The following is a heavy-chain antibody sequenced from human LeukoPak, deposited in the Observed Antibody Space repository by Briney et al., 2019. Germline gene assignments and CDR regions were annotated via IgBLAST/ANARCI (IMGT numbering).Heavy chain of an antibody. V-gene: IGHV1-69*01. J-gene: IGHJ3*02. CDR3: AVPYYYDSSATDAGTGAFDI. D-gene: IGHD3-22*01. CDR2: IIPIFGTA. CDR1: GGTFSSYA. Sequence: ASVKVSCKASGGTFSSYAISWVRQAPGQGLEWMGGIIPIFGTANYAQKFQGRVTITADESTSTAYMELSSLRSEDTAVYYCAVPYYYDSSATDAGTGAFDIWGQGTMVTVSS.